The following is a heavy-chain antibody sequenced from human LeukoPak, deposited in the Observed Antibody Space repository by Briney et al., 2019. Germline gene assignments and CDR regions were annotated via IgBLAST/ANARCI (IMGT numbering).Heavy chain of an antibody. CDR2: IYYSGST. V-gene: IGHV4-59*08. Sequence: SETLSLTCTVSGGSISSYYWSWIRQPPGKGLEWIGYIYYSGSTNYNPSLKSRVTISVDTSKNQFSLKLSSVTAADTAVYYCAGAISLGAFDIWGQGTMVTVSS. J-gene: IGHJ3*02. D-gene: IGHD3-3*01. CDR3: AGAISLGAFDI. CDR1: GGSISSYY.